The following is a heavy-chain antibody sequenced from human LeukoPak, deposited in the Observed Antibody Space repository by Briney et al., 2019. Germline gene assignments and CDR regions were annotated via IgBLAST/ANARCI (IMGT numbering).Heavy chain of an antibody. V-gene: IGHV1-69*01. J-gene: IGHJ4*02. CDR1: GGTFSSYA. CDR2: IIPIFGTA. D-gene: IGHD2-2*01. Sequence: SVKVSCKASGGTFSSYAISWVRQAPGPGLEWMGGIIPIFGTANYAQKFQCRVTITADESTSTAYMELSSLRSEDTAVYYCARGLGIAAMSYFDYWGQGTLVTVSS. CDR3: ARGLGIAAMSYFDY.